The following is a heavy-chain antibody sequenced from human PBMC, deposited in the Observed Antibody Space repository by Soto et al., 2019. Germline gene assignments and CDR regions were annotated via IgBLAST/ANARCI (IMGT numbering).Heavy chain of an antibody. CDR1: GGSISSTNW. Sequence: SETLSLTCTVSGGSISSTNWWSWVRQPPGKGLEWIGEIYHGGSTNYNPALKSRVTISVDKSKNQFSLNLTSVTAADAAVYYCARRGLWPGYWGQGTLVTVSS. J-gene: IGHJ4*02. V-gene: IGHV4-4*02. CDR3: ARRGLWPGY. CDR2: IYHGGST. D-gene: IGHD5-18*01.